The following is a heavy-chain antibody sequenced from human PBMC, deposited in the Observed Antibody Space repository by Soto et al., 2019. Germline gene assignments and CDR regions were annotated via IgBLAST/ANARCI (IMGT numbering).Heavy chain of an antibody. D-gene: IGHD3-3*01. J-gene: IGHJ3*02. Sequence: GGSLRLSCAASGFTFSSYAMSWVRQAPGKGLEWVSAISGSGGSTYYADSVKGRFTISRDNSKNTLYLQMNSLRAEDTAVYYCAKASLPVLRFLEWLLLGAFDIWGQGTMVTVSS. CDR2: ISGSGGST. CDR3: AKASLPVLRFLEWLLLGAFDI. V-gene: IGHV3-23*01. CDR1: GFTFSSYA.